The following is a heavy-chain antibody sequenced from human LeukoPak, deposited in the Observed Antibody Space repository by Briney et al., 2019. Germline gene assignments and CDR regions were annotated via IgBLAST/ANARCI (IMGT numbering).Heavy chain of an antibody. CDR1: GFTFSSYS. D-gene: IGHD2-15*01. CDR2: ISSSSSYI. V-gene: IGHV3-21*01. CDR3: ARRRSSGGSCYRNCQTLYYFDY. J-gene: IGHJ4*02. Sequence: GGSLRLSCAASGFTFSSYSMNWVRQAPGKGLEWVSSISSSSSYIYYADSVKGRFTISRDSAKNSLYLQMNSLRAEDTAVYYCARRRSSGGSCYRNCQTLYYFDYWGQGTLVTVSS.